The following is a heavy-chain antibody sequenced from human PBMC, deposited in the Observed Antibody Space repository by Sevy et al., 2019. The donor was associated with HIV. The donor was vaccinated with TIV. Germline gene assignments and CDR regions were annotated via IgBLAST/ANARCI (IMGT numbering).Heavy chain of an antibody. CDR1: GFTFSNAW. V-gene: IGHV3-15*01. CDR2: IKSKTDGGTT. Sequence: GGSLRLSCAASGFTFSNAWMSWVRQAPGKGLEWVGRIKSKTDGGTTDYAAPVKGRFTISRDDSKNTLYLQMNSLKTEDTAVYYCTTPPVGALPFNYWGQGTLVTVSS. J-gene: IGHJ4*02. D-gene: IGHD1-26*01. CDR3: TTPPVGALPFNY.